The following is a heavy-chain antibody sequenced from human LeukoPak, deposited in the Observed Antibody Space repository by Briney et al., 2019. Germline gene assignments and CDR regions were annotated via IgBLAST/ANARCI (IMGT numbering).Heavy chain of an antibody. CDR3: ASSSSGWYGPLDY. V-gene: IGHV1-69*04. J-gene: IGHJ4*02. D-gene: IGHD6-19*01. CDR2: IIPFLGIV. CDR1: GGTFSSFA. Sequence: ASVKVSCKASGGTFSSFAFTWVRQAPGQGLEWMGRIIPFLGIVNYAQKLQGRVTFTADKSTSTAYVELSSLRSDDTAVYHCASSSSGWYGPLDYWGQGTLVTVSS.